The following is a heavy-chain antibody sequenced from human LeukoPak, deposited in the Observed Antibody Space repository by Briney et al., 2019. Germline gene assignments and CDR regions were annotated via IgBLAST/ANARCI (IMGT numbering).Heavy chain of an antibody. V-gene: IGHV4-59*01. CDR1: GGSISSYY. Sequence: SETLSLTCTVSGGSISSYYWSWIRQPPGKGLEWIGYIYNSGSTNYNPSLKSRVTISVDTSKNQFSLKLSSVTAVDTAVYYCARDPGIAAVGTGSGHFDYWGQGTLVTVSS. CDR2: IYNSGST. J-gene: IGHJ4*02. D-gene: IGHD6-13*01. CDR3: ARDPGIAAVGTGSGHFDY.